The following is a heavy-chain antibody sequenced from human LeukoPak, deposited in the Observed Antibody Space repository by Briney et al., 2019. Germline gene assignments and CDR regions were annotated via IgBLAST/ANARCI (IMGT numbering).Heavy chain of an antibody. J-gene: IGHJ3*02. V-gene: IGHV5-51*01. Sequence: GESLKISCKGSGYSFSTYWIAWVRQIPGKGLECMGFIYPGDSDTRYSPSFQGQVTISADKSISTAYLQWSSLKASDTAMYYCVSSYSDTIFARDDAFDIWGQGTMVTVSS. CDR3: VSSYSDTIFARDDAFDI. CDR2: IYPGDSDT. CDR1: GYSFSTYW. D-gene: IGHD3-9*01.